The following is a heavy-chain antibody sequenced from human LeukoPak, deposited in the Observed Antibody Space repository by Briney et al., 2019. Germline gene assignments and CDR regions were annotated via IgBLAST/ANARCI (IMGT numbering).Heavy chain of an antibody. CDR1: GFTFRNYG. V-gene: IGHV3-33*01. CDR3: ARIGYSTRWANFDY. D-gene: IGHD6-13*01. CDR2: IRTDGGEK. J-gene: IGHJ4*02. Sequence: GTSLRLSCAASGFTFRNYGMHWVRQAPGKGLEWVASIRTDGGEKYHADSVQGRFSISRDNSKNTLYLQMDSLRAEDTALYYCARIGYSTRWANFDYWGQGTLVTVSS.